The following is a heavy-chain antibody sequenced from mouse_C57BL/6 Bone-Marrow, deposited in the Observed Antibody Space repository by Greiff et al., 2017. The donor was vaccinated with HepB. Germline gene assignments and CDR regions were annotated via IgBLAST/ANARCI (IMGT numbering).Heavy chain of an antibody. J-gene: IGHJ1*03. V-gene: IGHV2-9*01. CDR3: AKQGDYYGSSYAWYFDV. CDR1: GFSLTSYG. Sequence: VQLQQSGPGLVAPSQSLSITCTVSGFSLTSYGVDWVRQPPGKGLEWLGVIWGGGSTNYNSALMSRLSISKDNSKSQVFLKMNSLQTDDTAMYYCAKQGDYYGSSYAWYFDVWGTGTTVTVSS. CDR2: IWGGGST. D-gene: IGHD1-1*01.